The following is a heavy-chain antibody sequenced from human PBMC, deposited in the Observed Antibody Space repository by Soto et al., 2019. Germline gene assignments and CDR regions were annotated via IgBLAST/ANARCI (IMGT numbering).Heavy chain of an antibody. J-gene: IGHJ4*02. D-gene: IGHD3-10*01. CDR2: ISPYNGNT. CDR1: GYTFTGYG. Sequence: GASVKVSCKASGYTFTGYGFSWVRQAPGQGLEWMGWISPYNGNTKYAQKLQDRVTMTTDTFTSTAYMELRSLRYEDTAVYYCARALDGSGAYYTDYWGQGTLVTVSS. CDR3: ARALDGSGAYYTDY. V-gene: IGHV1-18*01.